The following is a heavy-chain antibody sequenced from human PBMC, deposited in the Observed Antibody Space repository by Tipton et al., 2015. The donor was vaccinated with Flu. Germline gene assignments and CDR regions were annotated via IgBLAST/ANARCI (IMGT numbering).Heavy chain of an antibody. Sequence: TLSLTCSVSGGSISSYYWSWIRQPPGKGLEWIGYVFYTGSTDYNPSLKSRVTISVDTSKNQFSLELFSVTAADTAVYYCARIQGGYYGSESYDTWGQGMLVTVSS. J-gene: IGHJ5*02. CDR2: VFYTGST. V-gene: IGHV4-59*07. CDR1: GGSISSYY. D-gene: IGHD3-10*01. CDR3: ARIQGGYYGSESYDT.